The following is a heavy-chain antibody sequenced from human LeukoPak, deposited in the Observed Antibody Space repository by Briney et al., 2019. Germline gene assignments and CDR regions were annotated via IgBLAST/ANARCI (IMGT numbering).Heavy chain of an antibody. D-gene: IGHD3-16*01. CDR3: ARVLRERDYYYGMDV. Sequence: SETLSLTCTVPGGSISSYYWSWIRQPPGKGLEWIGYIYYSGSTNYNPSLKSRVTISVDTSKNQLSLKLSSVTAADTAVYYCARVLRERDYYYGMDVWGQGTTVTVSS. CDR1: GGSISSYY. J-gene: IGHJ6*02. CDR2: IYYSGST. V-gene: IGHV4-59*01.